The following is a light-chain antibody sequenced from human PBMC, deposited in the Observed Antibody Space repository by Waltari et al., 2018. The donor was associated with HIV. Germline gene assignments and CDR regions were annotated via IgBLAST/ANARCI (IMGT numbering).Light chain of an antibody. CDR2: STS. Sequence: QTVVTQEPSLTVSPGGTVTLTCASSTGAVTSGYYPNWFQQKPGQAPRARIYSTSKKRSWTPARFSGSRLGGKASLALSGVQPEDEAEYYCLLYYGGAQPQVVFGGGTKLTVL. CDR1: TGAVTSGYY. V-gene: IGLV7-43*01. CDR3: LLYYGGAQPQVV. J-gene: IGLJ2*01.